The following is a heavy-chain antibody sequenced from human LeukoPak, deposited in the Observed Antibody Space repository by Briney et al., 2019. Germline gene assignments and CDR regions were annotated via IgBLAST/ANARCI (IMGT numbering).Heavy chain of an antibody. CDR1: GGSISSGGYS. J-gene: IGHJ5*02. Sequence: SQTLSLTCAVSGGSISSGGYSWSWIRQPPGKGLEWIGEINHSGSTNYNPSLKSRVTISVDTSKNQFSLKLSSVTAADTAVYYCARHYGPWGQGTLVTVSS. D-gene: IGHD3-16*01. V-gene: IGHV4-30-2*03. CDR3: ARHYGP. CDR2: INHSGST.